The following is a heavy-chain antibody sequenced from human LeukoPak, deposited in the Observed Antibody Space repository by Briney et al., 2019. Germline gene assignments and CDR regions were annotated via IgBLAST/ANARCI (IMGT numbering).Heavy chain of an antibody. D-gene: IGHD3-22*01. J-gene: IGHJ4*02. CDR3: ARGRRMVVVVPADYYFDY. CDR2: MNPNSGNT. V-gene: IGHV1-8*02. Sequence: ASVKVSCKASGGTFSSYAISWVRQAPGQGLEWMGWMNPNSGNTGYAQKFQGRVTMTRNTSISTAYMELSSLRSEDTAVYYCARGRRMVVVVPADYYFDYWGQGTLVTVSS. CDR1: GGTFSSYA.